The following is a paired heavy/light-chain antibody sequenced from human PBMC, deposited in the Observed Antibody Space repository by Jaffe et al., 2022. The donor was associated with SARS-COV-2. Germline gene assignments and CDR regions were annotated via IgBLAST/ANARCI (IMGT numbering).Light chain of an antibody. CDR3: QQNYIVPWT. Sequence: DIVMTQSPDSLAVSLGERATINCKSSQSVLYSSNNENYLAWYQQKPGQPPKLLIYWASIRESGVPDRFSGSGSGTDFSLIISSLQAEDVAVYYCQQNYIVPWTFGQGTKVEIK. CDR1: QSVLYSSNNENY. CDR2: WAS. V-gene: IGKV4-1*01. J-gene: IGKJ1*01.
Heavy chain of an antibody. CDR2: ISSDGANK. Sequence: QVHLVESGGGVVQPGTSLRLSCAASGFTFSNYGLHWIRQAPGKGLEWVSFISSDGANKMYTDSVRGRFSISRDNPKNTLYLQMHSLRAEDTAIYYCTRDIDSSDNAGLWGQGTLVTVSS. D-gene: IGHD1-1*01. J-gene: IGHJ3*01. V-gene: IGHV3-30*03. CDR3: TRDIDSSDNAGL. CDR1: GFTFSNYG.